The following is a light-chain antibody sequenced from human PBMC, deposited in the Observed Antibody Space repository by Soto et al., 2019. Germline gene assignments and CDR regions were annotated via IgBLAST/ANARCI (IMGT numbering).Light chain of an antibody. CDR3: QVWKTSSDPYV. V-gene: IGLV3-21*02. J-gene: IGLJ1*01. Sequence: SYELTQPPSVSVAPGQTARITCGGNNIGSKSVHWYQRKPGQAPVLVVYDDSDRPSGIPERFSGSNSGNTATLTISRVEAGDEAEHYCQVWKTSSDPYVFGTGTKVTVL. CDR2: DDS. CDR1: NIGSKS.